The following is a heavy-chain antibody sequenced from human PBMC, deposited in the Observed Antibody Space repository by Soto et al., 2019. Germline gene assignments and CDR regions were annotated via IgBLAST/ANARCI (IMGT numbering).Heavy chain of an antibody. D-gene: IGHD3-3*01. CDR3: ARWVNYDFWNGNLLDP. V-gene: IGHV1-18*04. CDR1: GYTFTSYG. CDR2: ISAYNGNT. J-gene: IGHJ5*02. Sequence: ASVKVSCKASGYTFTSYGISWVRQAPGQGLEWMGWISAYNGNTNYAQKLQGRVTMTTDTSTSTAYMELRSLRSDDTAVYYCARWVNYDFWNGNLLDPWGQGTMVTVYS.